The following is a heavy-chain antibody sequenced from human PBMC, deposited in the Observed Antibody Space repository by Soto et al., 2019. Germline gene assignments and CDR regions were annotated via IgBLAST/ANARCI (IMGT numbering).Heavy chain of an antibody. J-gene: IGHJ5*02. CDR3: AAFSTLQNVGISTP. D-gene: IGHD1-1*01. V-gene: IGHV3-74*01. CDR1: GFTFINYW. Sequence: PAGLLRLSCVASGFTFINYWMHWVRQGPGKGLVWVSRISGDGSGTTYADSVKGRFTISRDNAKNTLYLHMNSLRAEDTAVFLCAAFSTLQNVGISTPRGQGTPVPVSS. CDR2: ISGDGSGT.